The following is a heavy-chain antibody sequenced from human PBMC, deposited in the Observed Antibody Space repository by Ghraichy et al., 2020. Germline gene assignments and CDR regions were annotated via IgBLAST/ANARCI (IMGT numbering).Heavy chain of an antibody. CDR3: ARGGYYGLGMRYFEL. CDR1: GFTFSSYW. J-gene: IGHJ2*01. Sequence: GGSLRLSCAASGFTFSSYWMHWVRQAPGKGLVWVSRIKSDGSTTNYADSVKGRFTISRDNAKNTLFLQMNSLGAEDMAVYYCARGGYYGLGMRYFELWGRDTPVPVS. CDR2: IKSDGSTT. V-gene: IGHV3-74*01. D-gene: IGHD3-10*01.